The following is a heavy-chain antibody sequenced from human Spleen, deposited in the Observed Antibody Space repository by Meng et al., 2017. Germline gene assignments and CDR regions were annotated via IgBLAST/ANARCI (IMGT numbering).Heavy chain of an antibody. D-gene: IGHD3-10*01. CDR2: LGAHDGDT. CDR1: DYTFTGYG. V-gene: IGHV1-18*01. J-gene: IGHJ4*02. Sequence: QVQPVQSGPEVKKPGAPVKVACKASDYTFTGYGVSGVRQAPGQGLEWMAWLGAHDGDTSHAPKFQGRVTVSADRPTATAYMELRSLRSDDTAVYYCARGTPGRSYSDYWGQGTLVTVSS. CDR3: ARGTPGRSYSDY.